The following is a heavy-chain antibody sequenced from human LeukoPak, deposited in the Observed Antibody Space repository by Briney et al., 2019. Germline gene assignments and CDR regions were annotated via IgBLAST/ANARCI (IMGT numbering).Heavy chain of an antibody. Sequence: GGSLRLSCAVSGFTFSNYAMSWVRQAPGKGLEWVSAISGSGDRTYYADSLKGRFTISRDNSKNTLYLQMDSLRAEDTAVYYYAKWAWTMWGQGTMVTVSS. CDR2: ISGSGDRT. V-gene: IGHV3-23*01. CDR3: AKWAWTM. J-gene: IGHJ3*01. CDR1: GFTFSNYA. D-gene: IGHD1-1*01.